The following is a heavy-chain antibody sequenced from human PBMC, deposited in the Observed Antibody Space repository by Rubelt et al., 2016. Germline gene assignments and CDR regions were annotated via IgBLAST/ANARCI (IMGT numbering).Heavy chain of an antibody. CDR3: ARDLNSAVGATNFDY. CDR1: GFTFSNYA. V-gene: IGHV3-23*04. J-gene: IGHJ4*02. CDR2: IDSGAVNT. Sequence: EVQLVESGGGLIQPGGSLRLSCAASGFTFSNYAMTWVRQAPGKGLEWVSAIDSGAVNTYYADSVKGRFTISRDNANNSLYLQMNSLRDEDTAVYYCARDLNSAVGATNFDYWGQGTLVTVSS. D-gene: IGHD1-26*01.